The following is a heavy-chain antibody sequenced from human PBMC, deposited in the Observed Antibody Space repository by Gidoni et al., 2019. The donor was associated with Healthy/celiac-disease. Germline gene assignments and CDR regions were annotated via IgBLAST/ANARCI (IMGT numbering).Heavy chain of an antibody. CDR2: ISWNSGSI. CDR3: AKDLQWLGGDLQTTPNPVFDY. CDR1: GFTFDDYA. Sequence: EVQLVESGGGLVQPGRSLRLSCAASGFTFDDYAMHWVRQAPGKGLEWVSGISWNSGSIGYADSVKGRFTISRDNAKNSLYLQMNSLRAEDTALYYCAKDLQWLGGDLQTTPNPVFDYWGQGTLVTVSS. D-gene: IGHD6-19*01. J-gene: IGHJ4*02. V-gene: IGHV3-9*01.